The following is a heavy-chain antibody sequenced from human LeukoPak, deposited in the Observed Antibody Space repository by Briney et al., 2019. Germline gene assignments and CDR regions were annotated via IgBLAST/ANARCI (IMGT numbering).Heavy chain of an antibody. Sequence: PGGSLRLSCAASGFTFSSYSMNWVRQAPGKGLEWVSGISWNSGSIGYADSVKGRFTISRDNAKNSLYLQMSSLRGEDTALYYCAKDRRNDFDYWGQGTLVTVSS. CDR2: ISWNSGSI. CDR1: GFTFSSYS. D-gene: IGHD1-14*01. J-gene: IGHJ4*02. CDR3: AKDRRNDFDY. V-gene: IGHV3-9*01.